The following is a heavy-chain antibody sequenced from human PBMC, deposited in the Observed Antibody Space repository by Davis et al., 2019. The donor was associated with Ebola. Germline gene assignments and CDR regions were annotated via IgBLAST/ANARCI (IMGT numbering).Heavy chain of an antibody. D-gene: IGHD4-23*01. V-gene: IGHV4-34*01. J-gene: IGHJ4*02. CDR2: INHSGST. Sequence: SETLSLTCAVYGGSFSGNYWTWIRQPPGKGLEWIGEINHSGSTNSNPSLKGRVSMSVDTSKNQFSLKLRSVTAADTAVYYCVRKSDSGGPPGCDYWAQGGLVTVSS. CDR1: GGSFSGNY. CDR3: VRKSDSGGPPGCDY.